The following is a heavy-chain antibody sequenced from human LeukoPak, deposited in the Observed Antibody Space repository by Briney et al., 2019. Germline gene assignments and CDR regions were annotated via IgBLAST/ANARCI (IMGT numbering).Heavy chain of an antibody. CDR1: GGSFSGYY. Sequence: SETLSLTCAVYGGSFSGYYWSWIRQPPGKGLEWIGEINHSGSTNYNPSLKSRVTISVDTSKNQFSLELSSVTAADTAVYYCARGRRWRMAAAGTFDYWGQGTLVTVSS. D-gene: IGHD6-13*01. CDR3: ARGRRWRMAAAGTFDY. CDR2: INHSGST. V-gene: IGHV4-34*01. J-gene: IGHJ4*02.